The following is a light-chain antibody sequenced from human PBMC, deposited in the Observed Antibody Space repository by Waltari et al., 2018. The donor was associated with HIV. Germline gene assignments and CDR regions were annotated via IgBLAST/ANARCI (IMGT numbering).Light chain of an antibody. CDR3: SSYAPTNNFDVL. CDR2: EVT. CDR1: SSDIGGYNY. V-gene: IGLV2-8*01. J-gene: IGLJ2*01. Sequence: QSALTQPPSASGSPGQSVTISCTGTSSDIGGYNYVSWYQQHPGKAPKLLMTEVTKRPSGVPDRFSGSKSGNSASLTVSGLQAEDEAHYYCSSYAPTNNFDVLFGGGTALTVL.